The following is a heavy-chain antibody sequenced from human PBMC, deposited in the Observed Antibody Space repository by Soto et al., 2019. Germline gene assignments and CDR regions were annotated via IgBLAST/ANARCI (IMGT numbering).Heavy chain of an antibody. J-gene: IGHJ4*02. CDR3: ARASGDSSGYYLYYFDY. CDR1: GGSISSYY. Sequence: SATLSLTCTVSGGSISSYYWSWIRQPPGKGLEWIGYIYYSGRTNYNPSLKSRVTISVDTSKNQFSLKLSSVTAADTAVYYCARASGDSSGYYLYYFDYWGQGTLVTVSS. CDR2: IYYSGRT. V-gene: IGHV4-59*01. D-gene: IGHD3-22*01.